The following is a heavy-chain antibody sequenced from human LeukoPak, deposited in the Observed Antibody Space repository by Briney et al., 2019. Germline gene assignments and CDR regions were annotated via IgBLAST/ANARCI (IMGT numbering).Heavy chain of an antibody. CDR1: GGTFSSYA. V-gene: IGHV1-69*05. CDR3: AREYSNWGANYYYYYMDV. Sequence: GASVKVSCKASGGTFSSYAISWVRQAPGQGLEWMGRIIPIFGTANYAQKCQGRVTITTDESTSTAYMELSSLRSEDTAVYYCAREYSNWGANYYYYYMDVWGKGTTVTVSS. D-gene: IGHD4-11*01. CDR2: IIPIFGTA. J-gene: IGHJ6*03.